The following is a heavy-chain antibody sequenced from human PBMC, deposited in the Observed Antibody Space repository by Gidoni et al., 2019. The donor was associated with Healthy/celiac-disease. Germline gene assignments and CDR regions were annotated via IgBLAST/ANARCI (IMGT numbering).Heavy chain of an antibody. CDR1: GGTFSSYA. CDR3: ARDFDELLDY. CDR2: IIPIFGTS. V-gene: IGHV1-69*01. Sequence: QVQLVQSGAEVKKPGSSVKVYCTASGGTFSSYAISCVRQAPGQGLEWMGGIIPIFGTSNYAQKFQGRVTITADESTSTAYMKLSSLRSEDTSVYYGARDFDELLDYWGQGTLVAVSS. D-gene: IGHD3-9*01. J-gene: IGHJ4*02.